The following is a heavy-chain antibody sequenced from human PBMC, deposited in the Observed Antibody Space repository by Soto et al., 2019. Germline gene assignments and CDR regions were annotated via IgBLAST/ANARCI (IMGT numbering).Heavy chain of an antibody. CDR2: VSSGGDNT. CDR3: AKVLLPRSNYGGGYLLDF. D-gene: IGHD4-4*01. J-gene: IGHJ4*02. CDR1: GFTFNNFA. Sequence: EVQLLQSGGGLGQPGGSLTLSCAASGFTFNNFAMTWVRQAPGKGLEWVSSVSSGGDNTWYADSVKGRFTISRDNPKNTLYLHMTILSAADTAVYYCAKVLLPRSNYGGGYLLDFWGQGALVTVSS. V-gene: IGHV3-23*01.